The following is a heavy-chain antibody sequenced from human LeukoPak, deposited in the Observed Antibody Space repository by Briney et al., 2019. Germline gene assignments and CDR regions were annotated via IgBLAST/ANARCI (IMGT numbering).Heavy chain of an antibody. Sequence: PSGTLSLTCAVSGGSISSSNWWSWVRQPPGKGLEWIGEIYHSGSTNYDPSLKSRVTISVDKSKNQFSLKLSSVTAADTAVYYCARVLRYCSSTSCYEAAFDIWGQGTMVTVSS. CDR1: GGSISSSNW. J-gene: IGHJ3*02. CDR2: IYHSGST. D-gene: IGHD2-2*01. CDR3: ARVLRYCSSTSCYEAAFDI. V-gene: IGHV4-4*02.